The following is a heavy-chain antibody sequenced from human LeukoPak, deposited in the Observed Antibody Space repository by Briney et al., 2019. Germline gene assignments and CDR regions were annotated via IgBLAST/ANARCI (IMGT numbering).Heavy chain of an antibody. D-gene: IGHD3-10*01. CDR3: TTDLPTLGSGEMDY. V-gene: IGHV3-15*01. CDR2: IKSKGGGGTT. J-gene: IGHJ4*02. CDR1: GFTLTNAW. Sequence: GGSLRLSCAASGFTLTNAWMSWVRQAPGKGLEWVGRIKSKGGGGTTDYAAPVKGRFTISRDDSKNTLYLQMNSLKTEDTAVYYCTTDLPTLGSGEMDYWGQGTLVTVSS.